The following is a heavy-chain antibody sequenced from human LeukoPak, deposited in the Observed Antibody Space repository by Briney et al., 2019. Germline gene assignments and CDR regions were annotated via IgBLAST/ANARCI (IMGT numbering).Heavy chain of an antibody. Sequence: GGSLRLSCAASGFTFSSYGMHWVRQAPGKGLEWVAVISYDGSNKYYADSVKGRFTISRDNSKNTLYLQMNSLRPEDTAVYYCAKTEAYWYFDLWGRGTLVTVSS. CDR1: GFTFSSYG. J-gene: IGHJ2*01. CDR2: ISYDGSNK. CDR3: AKTEAYWYFDL. V-gene: IGHV3-30*18.